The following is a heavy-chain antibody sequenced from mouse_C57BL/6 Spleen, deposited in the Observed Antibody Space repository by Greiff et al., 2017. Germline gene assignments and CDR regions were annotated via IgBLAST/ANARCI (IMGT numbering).Heavy chain of an antibody. CDR2: IYPGGGYT. Sequence: QVQLKQSGAELVRPGTSVKMSCKASGYTFTNYWIGWAKQRPGHGLEWIGDIYPGGGYTTYNQKFKGKSTLTVDKSSSTAYMQLSSLTSEDSAVYYCARNCFYAMDYWGQGTSVTVSS. CDR1: GYTFTNYW. D-gene: IGHD4-1*01. J-gene: IGHJ4*01. V-gene: IGHV1-63*01. CDR3: ARNCFYAMDY.